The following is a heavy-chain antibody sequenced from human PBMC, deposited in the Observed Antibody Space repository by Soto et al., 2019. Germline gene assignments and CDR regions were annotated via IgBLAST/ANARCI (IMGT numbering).Heavy chain of an antibody. J-gene: IGHJ5*02. D-gene: IGHD3-10*01. CDR3: ARLSAELKIKVKSGHWFDP. CDR1: GGTLTSSA. V-gene: IGHV1-69*12. CDR2: IIPIFDTA. Sequence: QVHLVQSGAEVKEPGSSVKVSCKTSGGTLTSSAITWVRQAPGQGLEWLGGIIPIFDTANGTQRSQDIVTITADESTTPADLELTSLGSEDTAVYYCARLSAELKIKVKSGHWFDPWCQGNLVTVSS.